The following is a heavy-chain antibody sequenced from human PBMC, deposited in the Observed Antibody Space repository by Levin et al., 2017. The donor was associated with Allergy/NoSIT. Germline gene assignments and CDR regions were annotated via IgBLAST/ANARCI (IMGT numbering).Heavy chain of an antibody. V-gene: IGHV3-21*01. CDR2: ISSSSSYI. D-gene: IGHD2-2*01. Sequence: GESLKISCAASGFTFSSYSMNWVRQAPGKGLEWVSSISSSSSYIYYADSVKGRFTISRDNAKNSLYLQMNSLRAEDTAVYYCARENVVVPVAIRIYGMDVWGQGTTVTVSS. CDR1: GFTFSSYS. J-gene: IGHJ6*02. CDR3: ARENVVVPVAIRIYGMDV.